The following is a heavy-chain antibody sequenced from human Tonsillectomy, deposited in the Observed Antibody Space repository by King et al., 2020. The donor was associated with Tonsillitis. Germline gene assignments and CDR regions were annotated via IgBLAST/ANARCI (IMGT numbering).Heavy chain of an antibody. D-gene: IGHD3-16*01. CDR1: GFTFRNYA. CDR3: AKGDYAWGSYTHDY. Sequence: EVQLLESGGGLVQPGGSLRLSCAASGFTFRNYAMSWVRQAPGKGLEWVSAISGSGGNTHYADSVKGRFTISRDNSKNTLYLQMNSLRDEDTAVYHCAKGDYAWGSYTHDYWGQGTLVTVSS. V-gene: IGHV3-23*01. CDR2: ISGSGGNT. J-gene: IGHJ4*02.